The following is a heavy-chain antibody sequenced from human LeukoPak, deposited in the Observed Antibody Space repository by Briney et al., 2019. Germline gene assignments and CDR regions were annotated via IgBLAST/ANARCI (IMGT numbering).Heavy chain of an antibody. J-gene: IGHJ6*02. CDR3: AREIGDRYGPRSGMDV. D-gene: IGHD5-18*01. Sequence: PGGSLRLSCAASGLTVSSNHMTWVRQAPGKGLEWVSHIYSGGSIYYADSVRGRFTISRDKSRNTLYLQMDSLRVEDTAVYYCAREIGDRYGPRSGMDVWGQGTTVTVSS. V-gene: IGHV3-53*01. CDR2: IYSGGSI. CDR1: GLTVSSNH.